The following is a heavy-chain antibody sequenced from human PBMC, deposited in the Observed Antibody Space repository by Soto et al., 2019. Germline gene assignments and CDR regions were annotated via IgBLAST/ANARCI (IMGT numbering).Heavy chain of an antibody. J-gene: IGHJ6*02. V-gene: IGHV1-69*12. Sequence: QVQLVQSGAEVKKPGSSVTVSCKASGGTFGNSAISWVRQARGQGLEWMGGIIPIFSTPDYAQKFQGRVTITADESTTTAYMELTSLKSEDTAVYYCARDKDRQQLGGNYYYGIDVWGQGTTVTVSS. D-gene: IGHD2-15*01. CDR3: ARDKDRQQLGGNYYYGIDV. CDR1: GGTFGNSA. CDR2: IIPIFSTP.